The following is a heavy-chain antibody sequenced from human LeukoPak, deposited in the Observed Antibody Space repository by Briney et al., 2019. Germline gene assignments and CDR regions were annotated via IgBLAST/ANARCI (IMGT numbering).Heavy chain of an antibody. D-gene: IGHD3-22*01. CDR3: TTEIYYYDSSGYPYYFDY. CDR1: GFTFSNYA. V-gene: IGHV3-23*01. J-gene: IGHJ4*02. CDR2: ISGTGGRT. Sequence: GGSLRLACAASGFTFSNYAMYWVRQAPGKGLECVSAISGTGGRTYYADSVKGRFTISRDNSKNTVHLQMNTLGADDTAVYYCTTEIYYYDSSGYPYYFDYWGQGTLVTVSS.